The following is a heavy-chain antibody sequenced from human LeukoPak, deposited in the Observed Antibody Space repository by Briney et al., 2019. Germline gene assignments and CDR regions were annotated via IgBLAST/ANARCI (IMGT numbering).Heavy chain of an antibody. CDR2: FYTSGST. V-gene: IGHV4-4*07. CDR1: GTSISSHN. J-gene: IGHJ1*01. D-gene: IGHD6-19*01. Sequence: KPSETLSLTCTVAGTSISSHNWSWIRQPAGKGLEWIGRFYTSGSTHYNPSLKSRVTLSVDTSNNQFSLKLNSVTAADTAIYYCARDQGIALAGITHWGQGTLVTVSS. CDR3: ARDQGIALAGITH.